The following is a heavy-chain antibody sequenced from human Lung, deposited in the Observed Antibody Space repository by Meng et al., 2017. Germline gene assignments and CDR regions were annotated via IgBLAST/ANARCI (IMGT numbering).Heavy chain of an antibody. V-gene: IGHV1-18*04. CDR3: ARGTPGRSYCDY. Sequence: HVQLLQSGAEVKQPGAPFKVSCKASDYTFTGYGVCWVRQAPGQGLEWMAWFGAHPGDTSFAPKFLGRVTVTADTATATAYMELRSLRSDDTAVYYCARGTPGRSYCDYWGLGTLVTVSS. D-gene: IGHD3-10*01. CDR1: DYTFTGYG. CDR2: FGAHPGDT. J-gene: IGHJ4*02.